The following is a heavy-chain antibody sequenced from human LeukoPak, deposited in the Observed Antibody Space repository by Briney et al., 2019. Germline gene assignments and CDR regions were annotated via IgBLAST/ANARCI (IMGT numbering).Heavy chain of an antibody. CDR3: ARSGPDYYFDY. V-gene: IGHV1-69*13. D-gene: IGHD3-3*01. Sequence: PSVKVSCKASGGTFSSYAISWVRQAPRQGLEWMGGIIPIFGTANYAQKFQGRVTITADESTSTAYMELSSLRSEDTAVYYCARSGPDYYFDYWGQGTLVTVSS. CDR1: GGTFSSYA. J-gene: IGHJ4*02. CDR2: IIPIFGTA.